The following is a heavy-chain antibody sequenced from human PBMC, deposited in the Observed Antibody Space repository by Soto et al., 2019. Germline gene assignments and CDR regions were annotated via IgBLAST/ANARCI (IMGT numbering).Heavy chain of an antibody. J-gene: IGHJ4*02. V-gene: IGHV2-70*01. Sequence: SGPTLVNPTQTLTLTCTFSGFSLSTSGMCVSWIRQPPGKALEWLALIDWDDDKYYSTSLKTRLTISKDTSKNQVVLTMTNMDPVDTATYYCARTSKNLYYYDSSVNYFDYRGQGTLFTVSS. CDR3: ARTSKNLYYYDSSVNYFDY. D-gene: IGHD3-22*01. CDR1: GFSLSTSGMC. CDR2: IDWDDDK.